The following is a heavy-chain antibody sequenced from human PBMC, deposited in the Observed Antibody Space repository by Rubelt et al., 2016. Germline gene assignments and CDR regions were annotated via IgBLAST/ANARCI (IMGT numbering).Heavy chain of an antibody. CDR2: IVVGSGNT. V-gene: IGHV1-58*01. CDR3: AADSGYGPSMDV. J-gene: IGHJ6*02. D-gene: IGHD5-12*01. Sequence: QMQLVQSGPEVKKPGTSVKVSCKASGFTFTSSAVQWVRQARGPRLEWIGWIVVGSGNTNYAQKFQERVTITRDMSTSTAYMELGSLRSEDTAVYYCAADSGYGPSMDVWGQGTTVTVSS. CDR1: GFTFTSSA.